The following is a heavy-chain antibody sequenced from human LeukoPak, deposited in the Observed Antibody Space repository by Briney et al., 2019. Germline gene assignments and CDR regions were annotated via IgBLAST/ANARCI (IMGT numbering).Heavy chain of an antibody. CDR2: ISSSSSYI. CDR1: GFTFSSYG. D-gene: IGHD3-3*01. J-gene: IGHJ3*02. CDR3: ARDQGNTIFGVVIDPMWAFDI. Sequence: SGGSLRLSCAASGFTFSSYGMHWVRQAPGKGLEWVSSISSSSSYIYYADSVKGRFTISRDNAKNSLYLQMNSLRAEDTAVYYCARDQGNTIFGVVIDPMWAFDIWGQGTMVTVSS. V-gene: IGHV3-21*01.